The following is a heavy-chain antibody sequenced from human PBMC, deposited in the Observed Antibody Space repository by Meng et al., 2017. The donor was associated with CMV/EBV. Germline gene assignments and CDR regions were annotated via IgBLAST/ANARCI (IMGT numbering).Heavy chain of an antibody. J-gene: IGHJ6*02. D-gene: IGHD2-2*01. Sequence: SVKVSCKASGGTFSSYTISWVRQAPGQGLEWMGRIIPIFGTANYAQKFQGRVTITTDESTSTAYMELSSLRSEDTAVYYCARDGSKYQLLKDYYYYGMDVWGQGTTVTVSS. CDR1: GGTFSSYT. CDR2: IIPIFGTA. V-gene: IGHV1-69*05. CDR3: ARDGSKYQLLKDYYYYGMDV.